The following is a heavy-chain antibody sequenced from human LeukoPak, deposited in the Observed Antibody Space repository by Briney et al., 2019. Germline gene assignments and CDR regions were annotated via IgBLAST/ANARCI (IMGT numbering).Heavy chain of an antibody. V-gene: IGHV1-18*01. J-gene: IGHJ5*02. Sequence: ASVKVSCTASGYTFTSYGISWVRQAPGQGLEWMGWISAYNGSTNYAQKLQGRVTMTTDTSTSTAYMELRSLRSDDTAVYYCARGGGDILTGYYFDPWGQGTLVTVSS. D-gene: IGHD3-9*01. CDR1: GYTFTSYG. CDR2: ISAYNGST. CDR3: ARGGGDILTGYYFDP.